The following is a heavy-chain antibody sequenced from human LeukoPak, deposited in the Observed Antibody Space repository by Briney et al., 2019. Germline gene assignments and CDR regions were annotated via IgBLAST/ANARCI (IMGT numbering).Heavy chain of an antibody. D-gene: IGHD3-10*01. CDR2: ISSSGSTI. Sequence: PGGSLRLSCAASGFTFSSYEMNWVRQAPGKGLEWVSYISSSGSTIYYADSVKGRFTISRDNAKNSLYLQMNSLRAEDTAVYYCARGAGITMVRGVIADYWGQGTLVTVSS. CDR1: GFTFSSYE. J-gene: IGHJ4*02. V-gene: IGHV3-48*03. CDR3: ARGAGITMVRGVIADY.